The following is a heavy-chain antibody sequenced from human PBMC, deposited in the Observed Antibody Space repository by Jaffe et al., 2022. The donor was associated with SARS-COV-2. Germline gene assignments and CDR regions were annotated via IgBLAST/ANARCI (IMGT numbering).Heavy chain of an antibody. Sequence: QLQLQESGPGLVKPSETLSLTCTVSGGSISSSGYFWGWIRQPPGKGLEWIGSIYYSGSTYYNPSLKSRVTISVDTSKNQFSLRLTSVTAADTSVYYCARAYDSSEDYYDYWGQGTLVTVSS. CDR1: GGSISSSGYF. CDR3: ARAYDSSEDYYDY. V-gene: IGHV4-39*01. D-gene: IGHD3-22*01. CDR2: IYYSGST. J-gene: IGHJ4*02.